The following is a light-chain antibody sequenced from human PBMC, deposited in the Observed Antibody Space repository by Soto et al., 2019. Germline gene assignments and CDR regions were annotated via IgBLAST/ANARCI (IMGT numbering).Light chain of an antibody. Sequence: EIVLTQSPGTLSLSPGERATLSCRASQSVSSSYLAWYQQKPGQAPRLLIYGASSRATGIPDRFSGSGSGTDFTLSISRLEPVDFAAYYCQQYGSSPPCTFGQGTKVEIK. V-gene: IGKV3-20*01. CDR1: QSVSSSY. J-gene: IGKJ1*01. CDR2: GAS. CDR3: QQYGSSPPCT.